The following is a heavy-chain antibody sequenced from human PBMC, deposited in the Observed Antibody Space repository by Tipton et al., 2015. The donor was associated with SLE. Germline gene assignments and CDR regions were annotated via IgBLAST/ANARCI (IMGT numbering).Heavy chain of an antibody. Sequence: TLSLTCTVSGGSISSDIYSWAWIRQPPGKGLEWMGSIYSRGITSHNPSLESRVTFSVDTSKNQFSLKLRSVTAEDTAVYYCARTSTLGCGSASCYLGYYYGMDVWGQGTTVTVSS. CDR1: GGSISSDIYS. CDR3: ARTSTLGCGSASCYLGYYYGMDV. J-gene: IGHJ6*02. V-gene: IGHV4-39*07. D-gene: IGHD2-2*01. CDR2: IYSRGIT.